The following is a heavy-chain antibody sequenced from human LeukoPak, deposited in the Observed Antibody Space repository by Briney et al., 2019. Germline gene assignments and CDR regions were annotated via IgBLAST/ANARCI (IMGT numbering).Heavy chain of an antibody. D-gene: IGHD6-19*01. V-gene: IGHV4-59*08. Sequence: PSETLSLTCTVSGGSISSYYWSWIRQPPGKGLEWIGYIYYSGSTNYNPSLKSRVTISVDTSKNQFSLKLCSVTAADTAVYYCARLVGSYSSGWYFAFDIWGQGTMVTVSS. J-gene: IGHJ3*02. CDR1: GGSISSYY. CDR3: ARLVGSYSSGWYFAFDI. CDR2: IYYSGST.